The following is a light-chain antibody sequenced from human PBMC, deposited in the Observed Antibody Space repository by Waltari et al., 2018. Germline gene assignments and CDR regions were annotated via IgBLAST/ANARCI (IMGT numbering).Light chain of an antibody. CDR1: QSVLYSSNNKNF. CDR2: WAS. CDR3: HQYYTSPFT. J-gene: IGKJ3*01. V-gene: IGKV4-1*01. Sequence: DSLAVSLGARATISCKSSQSVLYSSNNKNFLAWYQQKPGQPPKLLIYWASTRESGVPDRFSGSGSGTDFTLTISSLQAEDVAVYSCHQYYTSPFTFGPGTKVDIK.